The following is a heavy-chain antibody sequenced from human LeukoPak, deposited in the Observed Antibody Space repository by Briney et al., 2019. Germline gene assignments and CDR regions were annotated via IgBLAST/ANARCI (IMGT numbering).Heavy chain of an antibody. CDR1: GFTFSSYG. D-gene: IGHD6-13*01. V-gene: IGHV3-23*01. Sequence: PGRSLRLSCASSGFTFSSYGMHWVRQAPGKGLEWVSAISGSGGSTYYADSVEGRFTISRDNSKNTLYLQMNSLRAEDTAVYYCAKPYSSSWADFDYWGQGTLVTVSS. CDR3: AKPYSSSWADFDY. CDR2: ISGSGGST. J-gene: IGHJ4*02.